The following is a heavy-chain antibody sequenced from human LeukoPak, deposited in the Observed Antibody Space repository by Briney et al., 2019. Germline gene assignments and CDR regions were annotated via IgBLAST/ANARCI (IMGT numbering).Heavy chain of an antibody. Sequence: TSGTLSLTCAVYGGSISSSNWWSWVRQPPGKGLEWIGEIYHSGSTNYNPSLKSRVTISVDKSKNQFSLKLSSVTAADTAVYYCARTLRLGELSLYKGAFDIWGQGTMVTVSS. J-gene: IGHJ3*02. CDR3: ARTLRLGELSLYKGAFDI. D-gene: IGHD3-16*02. CDR2: IYHSGST. V-gene: IGHV4-4*02. CDR1: GGSISSSNW.